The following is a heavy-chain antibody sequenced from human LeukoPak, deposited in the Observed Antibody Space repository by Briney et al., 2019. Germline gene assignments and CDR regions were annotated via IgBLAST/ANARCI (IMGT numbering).Heavy chain of an antibody. CDR1: GFTFSSCA. Sequence: PGGSLRLSCAASGFTFSSCAMSWIRQAPGKGLEWVSIISGSGSTIYYADSVKGRFTISRDNAKNSLYLQMNSLRAEDTAVYYCAELGITMIGGVWGKGTTVTISS. CDR3: AELGITMIGGV. D-gene: IGHD3-10*02. CDR2: ISGSGSTI. V-gene: IGHV3-48*03. J-gene: IGHJ6*04.